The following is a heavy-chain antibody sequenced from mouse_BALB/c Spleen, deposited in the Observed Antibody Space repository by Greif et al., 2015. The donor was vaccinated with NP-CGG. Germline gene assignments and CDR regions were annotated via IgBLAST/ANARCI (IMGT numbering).Heavy chain of an antibody. CDR2: INPSNGRT. V-gene: IGHV1S81*02. CDR1: GYTFTSYW. D-gene: IGHD2-4*01. CDR3: ARGYYDYDWFAY. Sequence: QVQLQQSGAELVKPGASVKLSCKASGYTFTSYWMHWVKQRPGQGLEWIGEINPSNGRTNYNEKFESKATLTVDKSSSTAYMQLGSLTSEDSAVYYCARGYYDYDWFAYWGQGTLVTVSA. J-gene: IGHJ3*01.